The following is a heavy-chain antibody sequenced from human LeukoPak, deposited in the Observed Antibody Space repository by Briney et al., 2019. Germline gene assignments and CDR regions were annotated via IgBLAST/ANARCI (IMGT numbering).Heavy chain of an antibody. CDR2: IIPIFGTA. J-gene: IGHJ4*02. Sequence: GALVKVSCKASGGTFSSYAISWVRQAPGQGLEWMGGIIPIFGTANYAQKFQGRVTITADESTSTAYMELSSLRSEDTAVYYCAREGAVAGTGGYWGQGTLVTVSS. CDR3: AREGAVAGTGGY. V-gene: IGHV1-69*13. D-gene: IGHD6-19*01. CDR1: GGTFSSYA.